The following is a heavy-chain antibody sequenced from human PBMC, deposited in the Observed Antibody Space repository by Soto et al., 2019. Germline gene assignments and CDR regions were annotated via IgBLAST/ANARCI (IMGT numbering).Heavy chain of an antibody. CDR1: GFTFSSYS. CDR2: ISSSSSYI. CDR3: ARGAGCSSTSCYGYNWFGP. V-gene: IGHV3-21*01. Sequence: PGGSLRLSCAASGFTFSSYSMNWVRQAPGKGLEWVSSISSSSSYIYYADSVKGRFTISRDNAKNSLYLQMNSLRAEDTAVYYCARGAGCSSTSCYGYNWFGPWGQGTLVTVSS. J-gene: IGHJ5*02. D-gene: IGHD2-2*01.